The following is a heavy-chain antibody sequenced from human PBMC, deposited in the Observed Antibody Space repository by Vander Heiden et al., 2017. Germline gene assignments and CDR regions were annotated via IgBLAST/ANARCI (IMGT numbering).Heavy chain of an antibody. J-gene: IGHJ6*02. CDR3: TFRPSGDV. CDR1: GFTFLHAL. D-gene: IGHD3-10*01. Sequence: EVQLVESGGGLVKPGGSLRLPCSPSGFTFLHALRNWVRQAPGKGLEWVGRNKSKTNGGTADYAAPVKGRFTSSRDDSENTLYLQMNSLKTEETAVYYWTFRPSGDVWGQGTTVTVSS. CDR2: NKSKTNGGTA. V-gene: IGHV3-15*07.